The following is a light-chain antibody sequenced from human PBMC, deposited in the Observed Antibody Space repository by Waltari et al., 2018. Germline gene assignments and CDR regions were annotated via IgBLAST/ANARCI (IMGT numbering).Light chain of an antibody. CDR2: GGS. J-gene: IGKJ1*01. CDR1: QSLLPSNGNTY. V-gene: IGKV2-40*01. CDR3: VQAIAFPRT. Sequence: DIVMTQTPLSLPITPGEPASISCRSSQSLLPSNGNTYLHWYLQKPGQSPQLLIYGGSNRASGVPDRFSGSGSGTDFTLKISKVEAEDVGGYYCVQAIAFPRTFGQGTKVEIK.